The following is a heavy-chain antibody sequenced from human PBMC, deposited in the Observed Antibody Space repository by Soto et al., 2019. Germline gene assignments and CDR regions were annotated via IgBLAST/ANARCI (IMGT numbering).Heavy chain of an antibody. CDR2: IIPIFGTA. Sequence: QVQLVQSGAEVKKPGSSVKVSCKASGGTFSSYAISWVRQAPGQGLEWMGGIIPIFGTANYAQKFQGRVTITADESTSTAYMKLSSLRSEDTAVYYCARAEYSSSSGTYYYYGMDVWGQGTTVTVSS. J-gene: IGHJ6*02. D-gene: IGHD6-6*01. CDR1: GGTFSSYA. V-gene: IGHV1-69*01. CDR3: ARAEYSSSSGTYYYYGMDV.